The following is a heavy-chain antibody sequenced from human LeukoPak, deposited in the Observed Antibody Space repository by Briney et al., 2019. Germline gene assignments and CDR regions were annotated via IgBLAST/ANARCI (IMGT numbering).Heavy chain of an antibody. V-gene: IGHV3-33*01. CDR1: GFTFTNYG. CDR2: MWSDGSKT. Sequence: GGSLKVSCAASGFTFTNYGMHWVRQAPGQGLEWVAVMWSDGSKTYYGHSVKGRFTMSRDTSTNTLYLQMNGLRAEDTAVYYCARSLERDSSGSGNDYMNNWFETWGQRTLGSPSP. CDR3: ARSLERDSSGSGNDYMNNWFET. D-gene: IGHD3-10*01. J-gene: IGHJ5*02.